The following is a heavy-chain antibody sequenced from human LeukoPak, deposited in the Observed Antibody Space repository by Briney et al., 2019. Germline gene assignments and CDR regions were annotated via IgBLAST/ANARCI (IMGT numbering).Heavy chain of an antibody. V-gene: IGHV4-4*02. CDR2: KYHDGRR. Sequence: SETLSLTCAVSGDSIRSDSWWIWVRQAPGKGLEWIGEKYHDGRRTYNPSLKSRVSISLDESENQFSLELTSVTAADTAVYFCAREKGHLMEVDVWGQGTTVTVSS. CDR1: GDSIRSDSW. J-gene: IGHJ6*02. D-gene: IGHD3-3*01. CDR3: AREKGHLMEVDV.